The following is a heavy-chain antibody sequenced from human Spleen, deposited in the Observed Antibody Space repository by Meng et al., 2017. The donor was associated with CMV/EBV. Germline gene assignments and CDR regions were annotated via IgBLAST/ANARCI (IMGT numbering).Heavy chain of an antibody. CDR3: AKDNWDHYYDFWSGYSRRGGNWFDP. V-gene: IGHV3-23*01. Sequence: RWVSKDRGKGVEWVSASSGSGGSTYYADAVKGRFTISRDNSKNTLYLQMNSLRAEDTAVYYCAKDNWDHYYDFWSGYSRRGGNWFDPWGQGTLVTVSS. CDR2: SSGSGGST. J-gene: IGHJ5*02. D-gene: IGHD3-3*01.